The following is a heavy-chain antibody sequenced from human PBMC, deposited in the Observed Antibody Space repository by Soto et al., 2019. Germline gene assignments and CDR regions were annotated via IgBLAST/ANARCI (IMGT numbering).Heavy chain of an antibody. CDR1: GYTFSNYA. Sequence: EVQLLESGGGLVQPGGSLRLSCVASGYTFSNYAMSWVRQAPGKGLEWVSGISGSGGSTYHADSVKGRFTISSDNSKNTLYRQMNSLRAEDTAVYYCAKDRLVLSYFYYGMDVWGQGTTVTVSS. CDR2: ISGSGGST. CDR3: AKDRLVLSYFYYGMDV. V-gene: IGHV3-23*01. D-gene: IGHD2-21*02. J-gene: IGHJ6*02.